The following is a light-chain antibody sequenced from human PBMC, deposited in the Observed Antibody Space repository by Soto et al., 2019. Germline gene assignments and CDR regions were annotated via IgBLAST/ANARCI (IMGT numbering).Light chain of an antibody. CDR1: SGHSSYA. CDR3: QTWGTGIRV. V-gene: IGLV4-69*01. CDR2: LNGDGTH. Sequence: QSVLTQSPSASASLGASVKLTCTLSSGHSSYAIAWHQQQPEKGPRYLMKLNGDGTHSKGDGIPDRFSGSSSGTERYLTISSLQPEDEADYYCQTWGTGIRVFGGGTQLTVL. J-gene: IGLJ3*02.